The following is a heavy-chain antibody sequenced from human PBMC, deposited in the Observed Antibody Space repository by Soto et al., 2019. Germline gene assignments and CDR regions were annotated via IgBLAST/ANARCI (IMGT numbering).Heavy chain of an antibody. Sequence: WWSLRLSCGASGFTFSNAWMSWFRQAPGKGLEWVGRIKSKTDGGTTDYAAPVKGRFTISRDDSKNTLYLQMNSLKTEDTAVYYCWYYDSSGYYYDYYYGMDVWGQGTTVTVSS. CDR3: WYYDSSGYYYDYYYGMDV. J-gene: IGHJ6*02. D-gene: IGHD3-22*01. V-gene: IGHV3-15*01. CDR2: IKSKTDGGTT. CDR1: GFTFSNAW.